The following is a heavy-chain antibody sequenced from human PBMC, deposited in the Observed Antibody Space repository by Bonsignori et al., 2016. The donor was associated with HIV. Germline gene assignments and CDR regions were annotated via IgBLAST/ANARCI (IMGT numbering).Heavy chain of an antibody. CDR3: ARRFGTSAYYYLDY. V-gene: IGHV3-21*01. J-gene: IGHJ4*02. D-gene: IGHD3-16*01. Sequence: EVQLVESGGGLVKPGGSLRLSCAASGFTFSSYTMSWVRQAPGKGLEWVSSIGISSNYIFYGDSVKGRFTISRDDAKDSLFLQMNSLGAEDTAVYYCARRFGTSAYYYLDYWGQGILVTV. CDR2: IGISSNYI. CDR1: GFTFSSYT.